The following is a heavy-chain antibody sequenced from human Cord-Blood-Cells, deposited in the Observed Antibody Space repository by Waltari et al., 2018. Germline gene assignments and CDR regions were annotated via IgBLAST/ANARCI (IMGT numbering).Heavy chain of an antibody. CDR1: GFTCSRYG. CDR3: ARAEYWYFDL. Sequence: QVQLVESGGGVVQRGRFRRLSCGASGFTCSRYGMHWVRQAPGKGLEWVAVIWYDGSNKYYADSVKGRFTISRDNSKNTLYLQMNSLRAEDTAVYYCARAEYWYFDLWGRGTLVTVSS. CDR2: IWYDGSNK. V-gene: IGHV3-33*01. J-gene: IGHJ2*01.